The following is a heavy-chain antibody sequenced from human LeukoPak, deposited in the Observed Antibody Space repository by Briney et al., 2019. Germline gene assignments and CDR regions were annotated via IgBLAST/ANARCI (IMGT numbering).Heavy chain of an antibody. V-gene: IGHV3-7*03. CDR2: IKQDGSEK. D-gene: IGHD3-9*01. CDR3: ARVGVGPRVLRYFDWSYGY. J-gene: IGHJ4*02. Sequence: GGSLRLSCAASGFTFSSYWMSWVRQAPGKGLEWVANIKQDGSEKYYVDSVKGRFTISRDNAKNSLYLQMNSLRAEDTAVYYCARVGVGPRVLRYFDWSYGYWGQGTLVTVSS. CDR1: GFTFSSYW.